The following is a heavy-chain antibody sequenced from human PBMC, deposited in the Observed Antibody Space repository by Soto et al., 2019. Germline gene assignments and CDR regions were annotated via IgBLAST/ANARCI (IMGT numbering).Heavy chain of an antibody. CDR2: FYYSWST. Sequence: SETLSLTCTVSGGSVSSGSYYWSWIRQPPGKLFEWIGYFYYSWSTNYNPSLKIRVTISVDTSKNQFSLKLSFVTAADTAVYYCARGLNDYVWGSYRPIGYYFDYWGQGTLVTVS. CDR1: GGSVSSGSYY. J-gene: IGHJ4*02. CDR3: ARGLNDYVWGSYRPIGYYFDY. D-gene: IGHD3-16*02. V-gene: IGHV4-61*01.